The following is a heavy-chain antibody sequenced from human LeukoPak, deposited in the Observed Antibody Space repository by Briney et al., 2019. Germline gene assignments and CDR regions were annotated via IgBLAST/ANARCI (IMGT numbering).Heavy chain of an antibody. CDR2: IYHSGST. CDR3: ASLGPGDRYCSSTSCYRSLFYFDY. D-gene: IGHD2-2*01. V-gene: IGHV4-39*07. Sequence: SETLSLTCTVSGGSISSSSYYWGWIRQPPGKGLEWIGSIYHSGSTYYNPSLKSRVTISVDTSKNQFSLKLSSVTAADTAVYYCASLGPGDRYCSSTSCYRSLFYFDYWGQGTLVTVSS. J-gene: IGHJ4*02. CDR1: GGSISSSSYY.